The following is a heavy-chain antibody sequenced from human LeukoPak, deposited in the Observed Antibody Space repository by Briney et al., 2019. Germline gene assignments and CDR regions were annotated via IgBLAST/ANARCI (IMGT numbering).Heavy chain of an antibody. CDR2: ISYDGTNK. J-gene: IGHJ4*02. CDR1: GFTFSNYA. V-gene: IGHV3-30*04. CDR3: AKDPRRYSRTGGYFDY. Sequence: GGSLRLSCAASGFTFSNYAMHWVRQAPGKGLEWMSVISYDGTNKYFADSVKGRFTISRDNSKNTLYLQMNSLRAEDTAVYYCAKDPRRYSRTGGYFDYWGQGTLVTVSS. D-gene: IGHD6-13*01.